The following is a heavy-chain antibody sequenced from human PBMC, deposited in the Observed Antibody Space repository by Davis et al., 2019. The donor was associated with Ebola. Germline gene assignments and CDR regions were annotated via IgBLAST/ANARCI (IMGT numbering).Heavy chain of an antibody. Sequence: SAKVSCKVSGYTLNELSRHWVRQAPGKGLEWMGGFDPEDGETIYAQKFQGRVTMTEDTSTDTAYMELSSLRSEDTAVYYWATGGYRGYDPIDYWGQGTLVTVSS. CDR3: ATGGYRGYDPIDY. CDR2: FDPEDGET. J-gene: IGHJ4*02. D-gene: IGHD5-12*01. V-gene: IGHV1-24*01. CDR1: GYTLNELS.